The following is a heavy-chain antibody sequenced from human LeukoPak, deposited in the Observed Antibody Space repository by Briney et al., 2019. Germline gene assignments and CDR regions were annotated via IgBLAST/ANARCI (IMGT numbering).Heavy chain of an antibody. V-gene: IGHV3-21*01. CDR1: GFTFSSYS. D-gene: IGHD2-15*01. Sequence: PGGSLRLSCAASGFTFSSYSMNWVRQAPGKGLEWVSSISSSSSYIYYADSVKGRFTISRDNAKNSLYLQMNSLRAEDTAVYYCARYPIYCSGGSCHLDYWGQGTLVTVSS. CDR3: ARYPIYCSGGSCHLDY. J-gene: IGHJ4*02. CDR2: ISSSSSYI.